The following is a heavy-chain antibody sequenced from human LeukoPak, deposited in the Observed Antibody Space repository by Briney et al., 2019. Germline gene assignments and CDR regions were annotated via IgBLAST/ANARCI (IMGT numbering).Heavy chain of an antibody. CDR2: IKQDGSEK. CDR3: ATHRSDSRGYRWFDP. Sequence: GGSLRLSCAASGFTFSSYWMTWVRQAPGKGLEWVAHIKQDGSEKYYVDSVKGRFTISRDNAKNSLYLQMSSLRAEDTAVYYCATHRSDSRGYRWFDPWGQGTLVTVSS. J-gene: IGHJ5*02. D-gene: IGHD3-22*01. V-gene: IGHV3-7*02. CDR1: GFTFSSYW.